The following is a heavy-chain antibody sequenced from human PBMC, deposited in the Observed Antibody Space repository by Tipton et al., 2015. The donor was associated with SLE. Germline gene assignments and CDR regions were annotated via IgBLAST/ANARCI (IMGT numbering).Heavy chain of an antibody. CDR3: AREIYDYVWGRLDAFDI. D-gene: IGHD3-16*01. V-gene: IGHV4-59*11. Sequence: TLSLTCTVSGGSISSHYWSWIRQPPGKGLEWIGYIYYSGSTYYNPSLKSRVTISVDTSKNQFSLKLSSVTAAGTAVYYCAREIYDYVWGRLDAFDIWGQGTMVTVSS. CDR1: GGSISSHY. CDR2: IYYSGST. J-gene: IGHJ3*02.